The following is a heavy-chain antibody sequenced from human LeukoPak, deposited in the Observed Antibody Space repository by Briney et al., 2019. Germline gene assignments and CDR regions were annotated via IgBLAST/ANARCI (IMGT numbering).Heavy chain of an antibody. CDR1: GFTFSSYW. CDR3: ARDSFWSGSVPGY. CDR2: IKQDGSEK. V-gene: IGHV3-7*01. D-gene: IGHD3-3*01. J-gene: IGHJ4*02. Sequence: PGGSLRLSCAASGFTFSSYWMSWVRQAPGKGLGWVANIKQDGSEKYYVDSVKGRFTISRDNAKNSLYLQMNSLRAEDTAVYYCARDSFWSGSVPGYWGQGTLVTVSS.